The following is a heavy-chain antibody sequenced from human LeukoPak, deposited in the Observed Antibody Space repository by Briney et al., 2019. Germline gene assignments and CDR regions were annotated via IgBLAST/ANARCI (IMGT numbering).Heavy chain of an antibody. Sequence: GGSPRLSCVASGFTFSAYAMHWVRQAPGKGLEWVAVISHDGRNKYYADSVKGRFTFSRDNSKNTVYLQMNSLTTEDTAVYYCARDRAVVVAAAMAHWGQGTFVTVSS. J-gene: IGHJ4*02. CDR1: GFTFSAYA. CDR2: ISHDGRNK. D-gene: IGHD2-2*01. V-gene: IGHV3-30*04. CDR3: ARDRAVVVAAAMAH.